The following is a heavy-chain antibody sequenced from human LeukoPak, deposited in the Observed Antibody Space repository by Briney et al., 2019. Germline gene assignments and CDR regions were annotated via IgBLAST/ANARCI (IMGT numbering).Heavy chain of an antibody. CDR1: GGTFSSYA. V-gene: IGHV1-69*13. CDR3: ARDRRYYDSSGLLPFDL. Sequence: ASVKVSCKASGGTFSSYAISWVRQAPGQGLEWMGGIIPIFGTANYAQKFQGRVTITADESTSTAYMELRSLRSDDTAVYYCARDRRYYDSSGLLPFDLWGRGTLVTVSS. CDR2: IIPIFGTA. J-gene: IGHJ2*01. D-gene: IGHD3-22*01.